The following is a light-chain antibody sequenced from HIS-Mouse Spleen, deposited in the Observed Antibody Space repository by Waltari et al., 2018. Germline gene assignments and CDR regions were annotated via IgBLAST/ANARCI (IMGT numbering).Light chain of an antibody. CDR1: ALPKKY. CDR2: EDS. J-gene: IGLJ2*01. Sequence: SYELTQRPSVSVSPGQTARITGSGDALPKKYAYWYQQKSGQAPVLVIYEDSKRPSGIPERFSGSSSGTMATLTISGAQVEDEADYYCYSTDSSGNHRVFGGGTKLTVL. CDR3: YSTDSSGNHRV. V-gene: IGLV3-10*01.